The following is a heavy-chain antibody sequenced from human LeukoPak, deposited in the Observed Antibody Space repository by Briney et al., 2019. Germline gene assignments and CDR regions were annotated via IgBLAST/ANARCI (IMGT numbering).Heavy chain of an antibody. Sequence: ASVKVSCKASGYTFTSYGISWVRQAPGQGLEWMGWISAYNGNTNYAQKLQGRVTMTTDTSTSTAYMELRSLRSDDTAVYYCARDGITMIVVAPGGDYWGQGTLVTVSS. V-gene: IGHV1-18*01. CDR3: ARDGITMIVVAPGGDY. CDR1: GYTFTSYG. CDR2: ISAYNGNT. J-gene: IGHJ4*02. D-gene: IGHD3-22*01.